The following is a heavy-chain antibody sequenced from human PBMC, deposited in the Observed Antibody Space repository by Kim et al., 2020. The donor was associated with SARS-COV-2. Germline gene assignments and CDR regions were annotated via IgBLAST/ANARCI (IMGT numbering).Heavy chain of an antibody. J-gene: IGHJ6*02. V-gene: IGHV3-7*04. D-gene: IGHD5-12*01. CDR3: ARRKVATMPYYYYGMDV. Sequence: KGRFTISKDNAKNSLYLQMNSLRAEDTAVYYCARRKVATMPYYYYGMDVWGQGTTVTVSS.